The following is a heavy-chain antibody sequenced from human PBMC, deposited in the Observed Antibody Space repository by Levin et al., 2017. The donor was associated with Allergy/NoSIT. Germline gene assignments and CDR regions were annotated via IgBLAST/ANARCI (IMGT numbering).Heavy chain of an antibody. J-gene: IGHJ4*02. V-gene: IGHV3-30-3*01. D-gene: IGHD6-13*01. Sequence: SCAASGFTFSSYAMHWVRQAPGKGLEWVAVISYDGSNKYYADSVKGRFTISRDNSKNTLYLQMNSLRAEDTAVYYCARDTRINSSPGGGDYWGQGTLVTVSS. CDR3: ARDTRINSSPGGGDY. CDR2: ISYDGSNK. CDR1: GFTFSSYA.